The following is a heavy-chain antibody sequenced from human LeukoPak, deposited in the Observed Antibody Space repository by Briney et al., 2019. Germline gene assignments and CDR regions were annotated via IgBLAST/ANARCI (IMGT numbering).Heavy chain of an antibody. D-gene: IGHD6-19*01. V-gene: IGHV4-30-2*01. CDR1: GGSISSGGYS. CDR3: ARDPKGPIAVAGTGYFQH. Sequence: PSETLSLTCAVSGGSISSGGYSWSWIRQPPGKGLEWIGYIYHSGSTYYNPSLKSRVTISVDRSKNQFSLKLSSVTAADTAVYYCARDPKGPIAVAGTGYFQHWGQGTLVTVSS. J-gene: IGHJ1*01. CDR2: IYHSGST.